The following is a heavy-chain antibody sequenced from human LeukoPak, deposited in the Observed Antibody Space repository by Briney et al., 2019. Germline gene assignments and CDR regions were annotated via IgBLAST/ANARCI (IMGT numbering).Heavy chain of an antibody. CDR2: IKGDVSEK. CDR1: GFTFSSYW. J-gene: IGHJ4*02. CDR3: ASPAKYSDTWYFDY. Sequence: GESLRLSCAASGFTFSSYWMSWVRQAPGKGLEWVANIKGDVSEKYYVDSVKGRFTISRDNAKNSLYLQMNSLRAEDTAVYYCASPAKYSDTWYFDYWGQGTLVTVSS. D-gene: IGHD6-6*01. V-gene: IGHV3-7*01.